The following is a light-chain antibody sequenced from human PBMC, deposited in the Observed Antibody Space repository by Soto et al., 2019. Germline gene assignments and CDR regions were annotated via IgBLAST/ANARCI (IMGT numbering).Light chain of an antibody. J-gene: IGLJ7*01. CDR2: GNS. CDR3: QSYDSSLSGAV. CDR1: SSNIGAGYD. V-gene: IGLV1-40*01. Sequence: QPVLTQPPSVSGAPGQRVTISCTGSSSNIGAGYDVHWYQQFPGTAPKLLIYGNSNRPSGVPDRFSGSKSGTSASLAITGLQAEDEADYYCQSYDSSLSGAVFGGGTQLTVL.